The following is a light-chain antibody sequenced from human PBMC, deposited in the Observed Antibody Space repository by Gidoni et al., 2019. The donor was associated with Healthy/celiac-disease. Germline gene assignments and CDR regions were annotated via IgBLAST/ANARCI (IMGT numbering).Light chain of an antibody. CDR1: KLGDKY. Sequence: SYELTQPPSVSVSPGQTASITRSGDKLGDKYACWYRQKPGQSPVLFIYQDSKRPSGIPERFSGSNSGNTATLTISGTQAMDESDYYCQAWDISSYVFGTGTKVTVL. CDR2: QDS. CDR3: QAWDISSYV. V-gene: IGLV3-1*01. J-gene: IGLJ1*01.